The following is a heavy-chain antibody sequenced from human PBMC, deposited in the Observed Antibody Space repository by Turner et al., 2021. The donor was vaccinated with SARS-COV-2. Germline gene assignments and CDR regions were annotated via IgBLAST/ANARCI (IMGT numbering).Heavy chain of an antibody. Sequence: EVQLLESGGGLVQPGGSLRLSCAASGFTFSSYAMSWVRPGPGKGLEWVSAISGSGGSKYYADSVKGRFTISRDNSKNTLYLEMNSLRPEDTAVYYCAKDVRSVVSGNSGAFDNWGQGNLVTVS. V-gene: IGHV3-23*01. CDR2: ISGSGGSK. CDR1: GFTFSSYA. CDR3: AKDVRSVVSGNSGAFDN. D-gene: IGHD1-26*01. J-gene: IGHJ4*02.